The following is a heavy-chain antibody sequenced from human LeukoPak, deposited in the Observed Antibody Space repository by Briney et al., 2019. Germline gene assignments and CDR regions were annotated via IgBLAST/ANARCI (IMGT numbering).Heavy chain of an antibody. Sequence: GGSLRLSCAASGFIFSSYSMNWVRQAPGKGLEWVSYISSSSSTIYYADSVKGRFTISRDNAKNSLYLQMNSLRADDTAVYYCARGVELWFGELLHWFDPWGQGTLVTVSS. V-gene: IGHV3-48*01. CDR2: ISSSSSTI. J-gene: IGHJ5*02. D-gene: IGHD3-10*01. CDR1: GFIFSSYS. CDR3: ARGVELWFGELLHWFDP.